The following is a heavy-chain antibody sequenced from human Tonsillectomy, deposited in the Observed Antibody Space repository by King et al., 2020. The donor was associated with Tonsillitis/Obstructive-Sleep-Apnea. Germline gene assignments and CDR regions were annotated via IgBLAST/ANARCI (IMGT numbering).Heavy chain of an antibody. J-gene: IGHJ4*02. D-gene: IGHD6-13*01. V-gene: IGHV3-30*18. CDR2: ISYDGRNK. CDR1: GFTFSSYG. Sequence: VQLVESGGGVVQPGRSLRLSCAASGFTFSSYGMHWVRQAPGKGLEWVAVISYDGRNKYYAASVKGRFTISRENSKNTLYLQMNSLRAEDTAVYYCAKAPRRIAAAGIFDYWGQGTLVTVSS. CDR3: AKAPRRIAAAGIFDY.